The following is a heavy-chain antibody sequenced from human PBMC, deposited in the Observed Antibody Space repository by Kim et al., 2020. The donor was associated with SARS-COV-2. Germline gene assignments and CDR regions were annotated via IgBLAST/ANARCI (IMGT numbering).Heavy chain of an antibody. J-gene: IGHJ6*02. V-gene: IGHV3-13*04. CDR3: YFWSTYYYYGMHV. CDR1: GFTFSSYD. Sequence: GGSLRLSCAASGFTFSSYDMHWVRQATGKGLEWVSAIGTAGDTYYPGSVKGRFTISRENAKNSLYLQMNSLRAGDTAATTSYFWSTYYYYGMHVWGQGTT. CDR2: IGTAGDT. D-gene: IGHD3-3*01.